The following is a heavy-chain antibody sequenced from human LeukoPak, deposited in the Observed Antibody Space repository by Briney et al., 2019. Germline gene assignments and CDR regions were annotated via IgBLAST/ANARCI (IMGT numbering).Heavy chain of an antibody. D-gene: IGHD4-17*01. V-gene: IGHV3-23*01. CDR1: GFTFSKYA. J-gene: IGHJ3*02. CDR3: ARRPYAGAFDI. Sequence: GGSLRLSCAASGFTFSKYAMSWVRQVPGKGLEWVSGIGDSGSSTYYADSVKGRFIISRDNSKNTLYLQMSSLRVEDTAIYYCARRPYAGAFDIWGQGTMVTVSS. CDR2: IGDSGSST.